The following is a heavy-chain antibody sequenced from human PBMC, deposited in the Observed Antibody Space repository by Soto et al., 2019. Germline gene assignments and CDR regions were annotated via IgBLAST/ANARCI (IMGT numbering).Heavy chain of an antibody. V-gene: IGHV3-48*01. J-gene: IGHJ6*02. CDR2: ISSSSSTI. CDR3: ARSMDDYYYYGMDV. Sequence: PGGSLRLSCAASGFTFSNAWMNWVRQAPGKGLEWVSYISSSSSTIYYADSVKGRFTISRDNAKNSLYLQMNSLRAEDTAVYYCARSMDDYYYYGMDVWGQGTTVTVSS. D-gene: IGHD3-10*01. CDR1: GFTFSNAW.